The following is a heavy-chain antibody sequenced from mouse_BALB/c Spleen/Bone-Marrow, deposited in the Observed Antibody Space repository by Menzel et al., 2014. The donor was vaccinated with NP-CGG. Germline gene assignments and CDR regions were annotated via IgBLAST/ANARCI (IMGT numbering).Heavy chain of an antibody. J-gene: IGHJ2*01. CDR3: TRRDY. CDR1: GYTFTSYY. Sequence: VQLQQSGAELVEPGASVKLSCKASGYTFTSYYMYWVKQRPGQGLEWIGGINPNNGNTNFSETFKSKATLTVDKSSSTAYMQLSSLTSEDSAVYYCTRRDYWGQRTTLTVSS. CDR2: INPNNGNT. V-gene: IGHV1S81*02.